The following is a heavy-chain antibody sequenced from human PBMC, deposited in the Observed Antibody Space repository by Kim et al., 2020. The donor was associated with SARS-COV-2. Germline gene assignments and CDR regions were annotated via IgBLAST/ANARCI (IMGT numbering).Heavy chain of an antibody. Sequence: KCQGRVTMTREPSTSTVYMELSSLRSEDTAVYYCARGASGGNVSPYFDYWGQGTLVTVSS. V-gene: IGHV1-46*01. CDR3: ARGASGGNVSPYFDY. D-gene: IGHD2-15*01. J-gene: IGHJ4*02.